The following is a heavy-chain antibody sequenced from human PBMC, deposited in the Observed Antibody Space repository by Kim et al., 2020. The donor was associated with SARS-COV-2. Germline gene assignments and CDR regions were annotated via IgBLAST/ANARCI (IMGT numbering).Heavy chain of an antibody. D-gene: IGHD3-3*01. Sequence: ASVKVSCKASGYTFTDNYIHWVRQAPGQGLEWMGWINPNSGETTYAQKFQGRVTITRDTSIRTVYMDLSRLKSDDTAVYFCARGGFDFRSGHPPARVDVWGHGTMVTVS. CDR2: INPNSGET. CDR1: GYTFTDNY. V-gene: IGHV1-2*02. CDR3: ARGGFDFRSGHPPARVDV. J-gene: IGHJ3*01.